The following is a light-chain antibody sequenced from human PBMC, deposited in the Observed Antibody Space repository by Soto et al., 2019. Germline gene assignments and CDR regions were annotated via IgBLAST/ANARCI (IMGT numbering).Light chain of an antibody. CDR2: DVN. CDR1: SSDIGAYNY. CDR3: TSWTTSTTMI. V-gene: IGLV2-14*03. J-gene: IGLJ2*01. Sequence: QSALTQPASVSGSPGQSITISCTGTSSDIGAYNYVSWYQQHPGKAPKLMMYDVNIRPSGVSNRFSGSKSGNTASLTISGLHAEDEADYYCTSWTTSTTMIFGGGTKVTVL.